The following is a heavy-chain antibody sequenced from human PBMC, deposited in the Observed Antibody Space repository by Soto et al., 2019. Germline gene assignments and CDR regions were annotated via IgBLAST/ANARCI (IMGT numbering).Heavy chain of an antibody. V-gene: IGHV3-23*01. D-gene: IGHD2-2*01. J-gene: IGHJ3*02. Sequence: EVQLLESGGGLVQPGGSLRLSCAASGFTFSSYAMSWVRQPPGKGLEWVSAISGSGGSTYYADSVKARFTISRDNSKNTLYLQMNSLRAEDTAVYYCARTRYQLPRIDAFDIGGQGTMVTVSS. CDR1: GFTFSSYA. CDR2: ISGSGGST. CDR3: ARTRYQLPRIDAFDI.